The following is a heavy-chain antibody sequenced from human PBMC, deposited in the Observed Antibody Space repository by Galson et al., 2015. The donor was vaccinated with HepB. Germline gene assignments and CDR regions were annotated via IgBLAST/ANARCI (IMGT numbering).Heavy chain of an antibody. V-gene: IGHV5-51*01. CDR1: GYIFSSYW. D-gene: IGHD3-9*01. J-gene: IGHJ5*02. CDR3: ARQLRYFDWLFDDNWFDP. CDR2: IYPSDSDT. Sequence: SGAEVKKPGESLKISCKGSGYIFSSYWIAWVRQMPGKGLEWMGIIYPSDSDTRYSPSFQGQVTISADKSISTAYLQWSSLKASDTAMYYCARQLRYFDWLFDDNWFDPWGQGTLVTVSS.